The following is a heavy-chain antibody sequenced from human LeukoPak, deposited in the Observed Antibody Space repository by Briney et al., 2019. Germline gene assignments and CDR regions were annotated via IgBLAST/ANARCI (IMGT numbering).Heavy chain of an antibody. CDR2: ISAYNGNT. CDR1: GYTFTSYG. CDR3: ARDSADPYSSGWYVYYYGMDV. D-gene: IGHD6-19*01. V-gene: IGHV1-18*01. Sequence: ASVKVSCKASGYTFTSYGISWVRQAPGQGLEWMGWISAYNGNTNYAQKLQGRVTMTTDTSTSTAYMELRSLRSDDTAVYYCARDSADPYSSGWYVYYYGMDVWGQGTTVTVSS. J-gene: IGHJ6*02.